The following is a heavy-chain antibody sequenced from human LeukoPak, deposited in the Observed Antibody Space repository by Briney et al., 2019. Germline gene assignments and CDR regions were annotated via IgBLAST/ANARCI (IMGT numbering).Heavy chain of an antibody. V-gene: IGHV1-8*01. CDR3: ARETTISGGIGVAGPQPYIYYMDV. CDR1: GYTFTSYD. Sequence: ASVKVSCKASGYTFTSYDINWVRQATGQGLEWMGWMNPNSGNTGYAQKFQGRVTMTRNTSISTAYMELSSLRSEDTAVYYCARETTISGGIGVAGPQPYIYYMDVWGKGTTVTISS. CDR2: MNPNSGNT. D-gene: IGHD6-19*01. J-gene: IGHJ6*03.